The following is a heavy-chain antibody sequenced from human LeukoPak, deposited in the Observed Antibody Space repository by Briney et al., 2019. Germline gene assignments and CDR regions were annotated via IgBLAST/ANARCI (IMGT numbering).Heavy chain of an antibody. D-gene: IGHD2-2*01. Sequence: PSQTLSLTCTVSGGSISSGNYYWGWIRQTPWKGLEFIGYIHHSETTHYSPSLESRITISLDKSKNQFSLKLSSVTAADTAVYYCAGRLIVVVPAAEGYYYYMDVWGKGTTVTVSS. CDR2: IHHSETT. V-gene: IGHV4-30-2*01. CDR3: AGRLIVVVPAAEGYYYYMDV. J-gene: IGHJ6*03. CDR1: GGSISSGNYY.